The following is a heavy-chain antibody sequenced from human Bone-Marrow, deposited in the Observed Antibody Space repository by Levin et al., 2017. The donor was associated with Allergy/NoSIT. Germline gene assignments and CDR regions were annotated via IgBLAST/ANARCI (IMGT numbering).Heavy chain of an antibody. Sequence: HAGGSLRLSCATSGFTFRSHDMNWVRQAPGKGLEWVSYISPTGDTYYSGSVKGRFVISRDNSKNTLYLQMSSLRAEDTAIYFCVKGHWSEWGQGAKVTVFS. CDR2: ISPTGDT. D-gene: IGHD3-3*01. J-gene: IGHJ3*01. CDR1: GFTFRSHD. CDR3: VKGHWSE. V-gene: IGHV3-23*01.